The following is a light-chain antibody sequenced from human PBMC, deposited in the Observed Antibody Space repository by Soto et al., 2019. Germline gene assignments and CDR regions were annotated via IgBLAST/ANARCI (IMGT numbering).Light chain of an antibody. Sequence: QSALTQPASVSGSPGQSITISCTGTSSDVGGYNYVSWYQQHPGKAPKLMIYDVSNRPSGVSNRFSGSKSGNTASLTISGLQAEDEADYYCSLRVIGGGTKLTVL. CDR3: SLRV. V-gene: IGLV2-14*01. J-gene: IGLJ2*01. CDR1: SSDVGGYNY. CDR2: DVS.